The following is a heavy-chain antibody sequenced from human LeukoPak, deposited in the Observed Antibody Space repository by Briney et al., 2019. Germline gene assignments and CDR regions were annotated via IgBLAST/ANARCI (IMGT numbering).Heavy chain of an antibody. CDR2: IYPGDSDT. Sequence: GESLKISCKGSGYSFSSYWIGWVRQIPGKGLEWMGIIYPGDSDTKYSPSFQGQVTISADKSISTAYLQWSSLKASDTAMYYCARPTSSWTDSLGYWGQGTLVTVSS. CDR3: ARPTSSWTDSLGY. CDR1: GYSFSSYW. V-gene: IGHV5-51*01. D-gene: IGHD6-13*01. J-gene: IGHJ4*02.